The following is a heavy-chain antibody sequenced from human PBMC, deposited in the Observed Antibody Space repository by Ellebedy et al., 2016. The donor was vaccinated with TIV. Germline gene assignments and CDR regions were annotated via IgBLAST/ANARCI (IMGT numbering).Heavy chain of an antibody. CDR3: ARHVNYYYYYGMDV. Sequence: SGPTLVKPTQTLTLTCTFSGFSLSTSGMCVSWIRQPPGKGLEWIGSIYYSGSTYYNPSLKSRVTISVDTSKNQFSLKLSSVTAADTAVYYCARHVNYYYYYGMDVWGQGTTVTVSS. J-gene: IGHJ6*02. CDR2: IYYSGST. V-gene: IGHV4-39*01. CDR1: GFSLSTSGMC.